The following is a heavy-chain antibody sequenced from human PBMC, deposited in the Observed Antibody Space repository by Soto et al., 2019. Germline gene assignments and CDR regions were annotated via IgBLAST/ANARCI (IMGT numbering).Heavy chain of an antibody. CDR1: GFSLTSSGVS. D-gene: IGHD6-25*01. V-gene: IGHV2-5*01. Sequence: QITLKESGPTLVKPTQTVTLTCTFSGFSLTSSGVSVGWIRQPPGKALEWLAFIYWNGDTRYRPSLQSRLTITKDNSKKQVVLTITNMDPLDTATYYCAQRVGSRGSFYYWGQGILVTVSS. J-gene: IGHJ4*02. CDR2: IYWNGDT. CDR3: AQRVGSRGSFYY.